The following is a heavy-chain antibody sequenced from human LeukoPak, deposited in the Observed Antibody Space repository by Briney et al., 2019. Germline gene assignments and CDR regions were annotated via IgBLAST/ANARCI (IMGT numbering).Heavy chain of an antibody. CDR1: GYTFTDYY. CDR2: INPNSGDT. CDR3: ARVMKATVRTSNFDY. J-gene: IGHJ4*02. V-gene: IGHV1-2*06. Sequence: GAAVKVSCKASGYTFTDYYMYWVRQAPGQGLEWMGRINPNSGDTFYAQKFQGRVTMTTDTSTSTAYMELSRLRSDDTAVYYWARVMKATVRTSNFDYWGQGTLVTVSS. D-gene: IGHD4-17*01.